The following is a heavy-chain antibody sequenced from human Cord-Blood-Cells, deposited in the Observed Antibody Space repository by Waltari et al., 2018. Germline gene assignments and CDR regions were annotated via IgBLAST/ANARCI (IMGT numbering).Heavy chain of an antibody. CDR1: GYTLTELS. V-gene: IGHV1-24*01. Sequence: QVQLVQSGAEVKKPGASVKVSCKVSGYTLTELSMPWVRQAPGTGLEWMGGFDPEDGETIYAQKFQGRVTMTEDTSTDTAYMELSSLRSEDTAVYYCATRDIVATILTDDAFDIWGQGTMVTVSS. CDR2: FDPEDGET. J-gene: IGHJ3*02. D-gene: IGHD5-12*01. CDR3: ATRDIVATILTDDAFDI.